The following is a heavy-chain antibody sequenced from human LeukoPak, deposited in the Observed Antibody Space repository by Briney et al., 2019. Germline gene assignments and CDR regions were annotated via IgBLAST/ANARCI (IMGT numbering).Heavy chain of an antibody. Sequence: SETLSLTCTVSGDSISTYYWSWIRQPPGKGLEWIAYIHYRGSTTYNPSLRSRVTISVDTSRNQFSLKLSSVTAADTAVYYCARHYGPWGQGTLVTVSS. J-gene: IGHJ5*02. CDR2: IHYRGST. CDR3: ARHYGP. D-gene: IGHD3-16*01. CDR1: GDSISTYY. V-gene: IGHV4-59*08.